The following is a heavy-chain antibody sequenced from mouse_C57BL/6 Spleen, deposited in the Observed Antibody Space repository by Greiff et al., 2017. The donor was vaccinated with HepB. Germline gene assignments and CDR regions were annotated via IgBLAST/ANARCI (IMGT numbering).Heavy chain of an antibody. V-gene: IGHV5-9-1*02. D-gene: IGHD1-1*01. CDR2: ISSGGDYI. J-gene: IGHJ3*01. CDR3: TKRITTVRAWFAY. CDR1: GFTFSSYA. Sequence: EVKLQESGEGLVKPGGSLKLSCAASGFTFSSYAMSWVRQTPEKRLEWVAYISSGGDYIYYADTVKGRFTISRDNARNTLYLQMSSLKCEDTAMYYCTKRITTVRAWFAYWGQGTLVTVSA.